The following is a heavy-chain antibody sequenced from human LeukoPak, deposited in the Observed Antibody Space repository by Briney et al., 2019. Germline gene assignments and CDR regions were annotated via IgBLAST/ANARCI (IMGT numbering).Heavy chain of an antibody. Sequence: GGSLRLSCAASGFTFSSYGMHWVRQAPGKGLEWVAFIRYDGSNKYYADSVKGRFTISRDNSKNTLYLQMNSLRAEDTAVYYCASHDDYGDYLPDYWGQGTLVTVSS. V-gene: IGHV3-30*02. D-gene: IGHD4-17*01. CDR1: GFTFSSYG. CDR2: IRYDGSNK. J-gene: IGHJ4*02. CDR3: ASHDDYGDYLPDY.